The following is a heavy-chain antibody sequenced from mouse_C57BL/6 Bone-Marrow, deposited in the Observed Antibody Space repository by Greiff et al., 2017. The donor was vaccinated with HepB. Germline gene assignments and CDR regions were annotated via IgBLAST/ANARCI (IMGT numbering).Heavy chain of an antibody. V-gene: IGHV1-55*01. D-gene: IGHD1-1*01. CDR1: GYTFTSYW. Sequence: VQLQQPGAELVKPGASVKMSCKASGYTFTSYWITWVKQRPGQGLEWIGDIYPGSGSTKYNEKFKSKATLTVDTSSSTAYMQLSSLTSEDSAVYYCASHYYGSSYCWYFDVWGTGTTVTVSS. CDR2: IYPGSGST. CDR3: ASHYYGSSYCWYFDV. J-gene: IGHJ1*03.